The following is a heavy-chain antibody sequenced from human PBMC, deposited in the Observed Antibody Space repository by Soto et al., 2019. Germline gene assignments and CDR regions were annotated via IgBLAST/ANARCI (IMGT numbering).Heavy chain of an antibody. J-gene: IGHJ5*02. CDR2: IYYSGST. Sequence: PSETLSLTCTVSGGSISSGDHYWSWIRQSPGKGLEWIGYIYYSGSTYYNPSLKSRVFMSVETSKNQFSLKLSSVTAADTAVYYCVRYGDFSSTINNWFDPWGQGTLVTVSS. D-gene: IGHD4-17*01. CDR1: GGSISSGDHY. CDR3: VRYGDFSSTINNWFDP. V-gene: IGHV4-30-4*01.